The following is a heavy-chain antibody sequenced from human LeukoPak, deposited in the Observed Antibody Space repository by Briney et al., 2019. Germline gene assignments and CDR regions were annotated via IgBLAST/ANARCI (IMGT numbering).Heavy chain of an antibody. V-gene: IGHV3-20*04. CDR2: INWNGGST. CDR3: ERDPGVEVGAVPVRFDP. J-gene: IGHJ5*02. CDR1: GFTFYDYG. D-gene: IGHD1-26*01. Sequence: GGSLRLSCAASGFTFYDYGMSWVRQAPGKGLGWVSGINWNGGSTGYADSVKGRFTISRDNAKNSLYLQMNSLRAEDTALYYCERDPGVEVGAVPVRFDPWGQGTLVTVSS.